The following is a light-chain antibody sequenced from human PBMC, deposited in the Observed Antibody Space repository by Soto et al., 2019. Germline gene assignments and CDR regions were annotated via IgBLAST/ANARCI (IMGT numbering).Light chain of an antibody. V-gene: IGKV1-6*01. CDR3: LQEYNFPFT. CDR1: QGIRND. J-gene: IGKJ3*01. Sequence: AIQMTQSPSSLSASIGDRVTITCRASQGIRNDLGWYQQKPGKATKLLIYAASTLQSGVPSRFSGSGSGTYFTLTISSLQPEDAATYYCLQEYNFPFTFGPGTKVDLK. CDR2: AAS.